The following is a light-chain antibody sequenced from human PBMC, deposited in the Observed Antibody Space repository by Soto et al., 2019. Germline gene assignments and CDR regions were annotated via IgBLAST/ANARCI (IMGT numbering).Light chain of an antibody. CDR3: QQYDKWPPLT. V-gene: IGKV3-15*01. Sequence: DIVMTQSPATLSVSPGERATLSCRASQSVSTNLAWYQQKPGQAPRLLIYAASARATGIPARFSGSGSGTESTLTISSLQSEDFAVYYCQQYDKWPPLTCGGGTKAEIK. CDR1: QSVSTN. CDR2: AAS. J-gene: IGKJ4*01.